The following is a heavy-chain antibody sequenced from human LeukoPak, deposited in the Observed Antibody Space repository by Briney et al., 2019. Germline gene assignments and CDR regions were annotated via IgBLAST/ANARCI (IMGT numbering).Heavy chain of an antibody. J-gene: IGHJ6*03. CDR2: INHSGST. CDR3: ARHRSGSFRHYYYYMDV. D-gene: IGHD3-10*01. CDR1: GGSFSGYY. Sequence: SETLSLTCAVYGGSFSGYYWSWIRQPPGKGLEWIGEINHSGSTNYNPSLKSRVTISVDTSKNQFSLKLSSVTAADTAVYYCARHRSGSFRHYYYYMDVWGKGTTVTIS. V-gene: IGHV4-34*01.